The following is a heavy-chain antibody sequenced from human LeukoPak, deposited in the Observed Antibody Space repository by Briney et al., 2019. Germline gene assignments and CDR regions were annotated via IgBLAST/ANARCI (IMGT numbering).Heavy chain of an antibody. CDR3: ARERYDSSGYYWDYFDY. V-gene: IGHV3-7*01. D-gene: IGHD3-22*01. Sequence: PGGSLRLSCAASGFTFSSYWMSWVRQAPGKGLEWVANIKQDGSEKYYVDSVKGRFTISRDNAKNSLYLQMNSLRAEDTAVYYCARERYDSSGYYWDYFDYWGQGTLVTVSS. J-gene: IGHJ4*02. CDR1: GFTFSSYW. CDR2: IKQDGSEK.